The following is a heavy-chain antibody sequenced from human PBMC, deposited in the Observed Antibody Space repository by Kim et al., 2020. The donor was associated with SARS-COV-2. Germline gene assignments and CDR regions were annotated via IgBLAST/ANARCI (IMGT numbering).Heavy chain of an antibody. Sequence: GPFTISRDNSKNTLYLQMNSLRAEDTAVYYCAKVAYYDSSGYYYVRYFQHWGQGTLVTVSS. V-gene: IGHV3-23*01. J-gene: IGHJ1*01. CDR3: AKVAYYDSSGYYYVRYFQH. D-gene: IGHD3-22*01.